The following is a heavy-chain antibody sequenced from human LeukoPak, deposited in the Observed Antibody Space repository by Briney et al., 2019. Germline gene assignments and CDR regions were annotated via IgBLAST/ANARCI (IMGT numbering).Heavy chain of an antibody. CDR3: ARGQVATDY. V-gene: IGHV3-30-3*01. D-gene: IGHD5-12*01. Sequence: GGSLRLSCAASGFTFSSYAMHWVRQAPGKGLEWVAVISYDGSNKYYADSVKGRFTISRDNSKNTLYLQMSSLRAEDTAVYYCARGQVATDYWGQGTLVTVSS. J-gene: IGHJ4*02. CDR1: GFTFSSYA. CDR2: ISYDGSNK.